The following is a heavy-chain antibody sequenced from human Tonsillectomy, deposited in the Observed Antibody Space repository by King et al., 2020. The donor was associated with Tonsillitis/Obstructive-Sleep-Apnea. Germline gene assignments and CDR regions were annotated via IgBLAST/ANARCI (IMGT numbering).Heavy chain of an antibody. J-gene: IGHJ4*02. D-gene: IGHD3-10*01. V-gene: IGHV3-15*07. CDR2: IKSRSDGGTT. CDR1: GFTLSNAW. CDR3: TTDGGAY. Sequence: EVQLVESGGGLVKPGGSLRLSCAASGFTLSNAWMSWVRQAPGKGLEWVGRIKSRSDGGTTEYPAPVKGRFTLSRDDSENTLYLQLNSLKSEDTAVYYCTTDGGAYWGQGTLITVSS.